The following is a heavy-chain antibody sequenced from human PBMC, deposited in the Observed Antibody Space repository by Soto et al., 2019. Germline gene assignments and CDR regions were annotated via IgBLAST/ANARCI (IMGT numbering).Heavy chain of an antibody. V-gene: IGHV3-43*01. Sequence: EVQLVESGGVVVQPGGSLRLSCAASGFTFDDYIMHWVRQAPGKGLEWVSLISWDGGTTYYADSVKGRFTISRDNSKNSLYLQMNSLRTEDTALYYCAKDGNSGSYDVFDYWGQGTLVTVSS. CDR3: AKDGNSGSYDVFDY. J-gene: IGHJ4*02. CDR1: GFTFDDYI. CDR2: ISWDGGTT. D-gene: IGHD1-26*01.